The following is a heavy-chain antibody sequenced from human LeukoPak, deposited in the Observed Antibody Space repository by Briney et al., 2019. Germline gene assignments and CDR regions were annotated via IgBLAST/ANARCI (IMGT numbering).Heavy chain of an antibody. D-gene: IGHD1-14*01. CDR3: AKAEKLPEYYFDY. Sequence: QPGRSLRLSCAASGFTFSSYAMSWVRQAPGKGLEWVSAISGSGGSTYYADSVKGRFTISRDNSKNTLYLQMNSLRAEDTAVYYCAKAEKLPEYYFDYWGQGTLVTVSS. CDR2: ISGSGGST. V-gene: IGHV3-23*01. J-gene: IGHJ4*02. CDR1: GFTFSSYA.